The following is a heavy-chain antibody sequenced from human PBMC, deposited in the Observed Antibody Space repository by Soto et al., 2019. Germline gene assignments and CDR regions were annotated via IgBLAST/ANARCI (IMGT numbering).Heavy chain of an antibody. CDR3: AGSLARSMFDY. V-gene: IGHV4-31*03. CDR2: IYHTGST. Sequence: SETLSLTCSVSGGSVTGGGYYWSWIRQLPGKGLEWIGYIYHTGSTFYNPSLKSRVTISLDTSKSQFSLKLTSVTAADTAMYYCAGSLARSMFDYWGQGSPVTVSS. CDR1: GGSVTGGGYY. J-gene: IGHJ4*02. D-gene: IGHD3-10*01.